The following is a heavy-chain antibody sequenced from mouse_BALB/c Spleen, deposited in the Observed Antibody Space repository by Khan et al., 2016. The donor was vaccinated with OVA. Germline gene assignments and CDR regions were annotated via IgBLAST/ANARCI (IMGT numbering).Heavy chain of an antibody. V-gene: IGHV1-7*01. CDR1: GYTFINYW. CDR3: ARRGLRWDVDY. Sequence: VELVESGAELAKPGASVKMSCKASGYTFINYWILWIKQRPGPGLEWIGYINPRTGYTEYNQNFKDKATLTADISSSTAYMQLSSLTSEDSAVYYCARRGLRWDVDYWGQGTTLTVSS. D-gene: IGHD4-1*01. CDR2: INPRTGYT. J-gene: IGHJ2*01.